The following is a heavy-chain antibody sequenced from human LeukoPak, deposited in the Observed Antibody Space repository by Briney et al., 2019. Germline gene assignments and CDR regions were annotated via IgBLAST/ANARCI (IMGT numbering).Heavy chain of an antibody. CDR3: ARYKIRGIAEL. Sequence: WASVKVSCKASGYTFTSYGISWVRQAPGQGREWMGWISAYNGNTNYAQKLQGRVTMTTDTSTSTAYMELRSLRSDDTAVYYCARYKIRGIAELWGQGILVTVSS. CDR1: GYTFTSYG. D-gene: IGHD6-13*01. V-gene: IGHV1-18*01. J-gene: IGHJ4*02. CDR2: ISAYNGNT.